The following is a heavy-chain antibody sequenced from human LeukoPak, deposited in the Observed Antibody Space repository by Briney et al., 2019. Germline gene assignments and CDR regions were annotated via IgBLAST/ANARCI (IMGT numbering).Heavy chain of an antibody. D-gene: IGHD4-11*01. J-gene: IGHJ4*02. CDR1: GGTFSSYA. CDR3: ATPYADKRYSNYAGLDY. V-gene: IGHV1-69*05. Sequence: GASVKVSCKASGGTFSSYAISWVRQAPGQGLEWMGRIIPIFGTANYAQKFQGRVTITTDESTSTAYMELSSLRSEDTAVYYCATPYADKRYSNYAGLDYWGQGTLVTVSS. CDR2: IIPIFGTA.